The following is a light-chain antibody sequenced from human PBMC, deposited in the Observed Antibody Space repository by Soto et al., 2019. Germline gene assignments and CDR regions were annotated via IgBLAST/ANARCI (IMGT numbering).Light chain of an antibody. CDR1: QTLRRTY. Sequence: EIVLMQSPGTLSLSPGERATLSCRASQTLRRTYIAWYQQKPGQAPRVLIYGASKWATGIPDRFSAGGSGTDFTLTISRLEPEDFAVYYCHQYDNAPQTYGQGTKVEIK. CDR2: GAS. J-gene: IGKJ2*01. V-gene: IGKV3-20*01. CDR3: HQYDNAPQT.